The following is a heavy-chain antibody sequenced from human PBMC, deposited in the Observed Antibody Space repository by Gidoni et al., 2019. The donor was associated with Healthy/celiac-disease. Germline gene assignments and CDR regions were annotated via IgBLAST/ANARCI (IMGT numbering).Heavy chain of an antibody. CDR1: GFTVSSNY. V-gene: IGHV3-66*01. CDR3: ARDRGYFDYYGMDV. Sequence: EVQLVESGGGLVQPGGSLRLSCAASGFTVSSNYMSWVRQAPGKGLEWVSVIYSGGSTDYADSVKGRFTISRDNSKNTLYLQMNSLRAEDTAVYYCARDRGYFDYYGMDVWGQGTTVTVSS. D-gene: IGHD3-10*01. J-gene: IGHJ6*02. CDR2: IYSGGST.